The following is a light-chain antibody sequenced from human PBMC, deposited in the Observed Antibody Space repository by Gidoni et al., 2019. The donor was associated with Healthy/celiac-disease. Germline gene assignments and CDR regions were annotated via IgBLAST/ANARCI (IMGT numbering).Light chain of an antibody. Sequence: IQMTQSPSSLSASVGDRVTITCRARHGIRKDLGWYQQKPGKAPKRLVYAASSLQSGVPSRFSGSGSGTEFTLTINSLQPEDFATYYCLQHNNYPPTFGQGTKVEIK. CDR2: AAS. CDR3: LQHNNYPPT. V-gene: IGKV1-17*01. J-gene: IGKJ1*01. CDR1: HGIRKD.